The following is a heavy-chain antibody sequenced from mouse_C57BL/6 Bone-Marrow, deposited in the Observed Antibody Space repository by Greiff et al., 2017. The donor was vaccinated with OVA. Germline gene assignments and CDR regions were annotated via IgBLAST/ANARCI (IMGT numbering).Heavy chain of an antibody. J-gene: IGHJ2*01. V-gene: IGHV1-74*01. D-gene: IGHD1-2*01. CDR2: IHPSDSDT. CDR1: GYTFTSYW. Sequence: QVQLQQPGAELVKPGASVKVSFKASGYTFTSYWMHWVKQRPGQGLEWIGRIHPSDSDTNYNQKFKGKATLTVDKSSSTAYMQLSSLTSEDSAVYYCAMRLGFYYFDYWGQGTTLTVSS. CDR3: AMRLGFYYFDY.